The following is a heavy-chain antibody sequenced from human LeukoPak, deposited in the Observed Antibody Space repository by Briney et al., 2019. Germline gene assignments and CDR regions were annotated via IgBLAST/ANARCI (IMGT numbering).Heavy chain of an antibody. CDR1: GGTFSSYA. CDR3: ASHYDFWSGSSYRGAFDI. Sequence: SVKVSCKASGGTFSSYAISWVRQAPGQGLEWMGGIIPIFGTANYAQKFQGRVTITADESTSTAYMELSSLRSEDTAVYYCASHYDFWSGSSYRGAFDIWGQGTMVTVSS. V-gene: IGHV1-69*13. CDR2: IIPIFGTA. D-gene: IGHD3-3*01. J-gene: IGHJ3*02.